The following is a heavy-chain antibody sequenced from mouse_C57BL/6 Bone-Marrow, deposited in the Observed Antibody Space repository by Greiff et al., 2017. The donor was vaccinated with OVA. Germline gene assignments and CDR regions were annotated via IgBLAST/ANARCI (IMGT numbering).Heavy chain of an antibody. Sequence: EVQLQQSGAELVRPGASVKLSCTASGFNIKDYYMHWVKQRPEQGLEWIGRIDPENGDTEYAPKFQGKATMTADTSSNTAYLQLSSLTSEDTAVYYCTTTTAVATKYFDVWGTGTTVTVSS. CDR3: TTTTAVATKYFDV. CDR1: GFNIKDYY. D-gene: IGHD1-1*01. CDR2: IDPENGDT. J-gene: IGHJ1*03. V-gene: IGHV14-1*01.